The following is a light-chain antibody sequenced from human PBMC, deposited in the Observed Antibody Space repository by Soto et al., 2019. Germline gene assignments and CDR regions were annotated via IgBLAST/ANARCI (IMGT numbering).Light chain of an antibody. CDR2: DVT. J-gene: IGLJ1*01. Sequence: QSALTQPRSVSGSPGQSVTISCTGTSSDVGGYGYVSWYQQHPGKAPKVMIYDVTKRPSGVPDRFSGSKSGNTASLTVSGLQAEDEADYYCSSYAGSSNVFGTGTKLTVL. V-gene: IGLV2-11*01. CDR1: SSDVGGYGY. CDR3: SSYAGSSNV.